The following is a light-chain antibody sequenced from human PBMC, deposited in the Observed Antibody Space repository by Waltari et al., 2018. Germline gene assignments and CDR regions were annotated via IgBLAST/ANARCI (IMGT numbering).Light chain of an antibody. V-gene: IGLV3-27*01. CDR2: KDT. Sequence: SYELTQPSSVSVSPGQTARITCSVDGLATKYARWFQQKPGQAPVLLIYKDTERPSGIPERFSGSSSGTTVTLTVSGAQVEDEADYYCYTAADNNWVFGGGTKVTVL. CDR3: YTAADNNWV. CDR1: GLATKY. J-gene: IGLJ3*02.